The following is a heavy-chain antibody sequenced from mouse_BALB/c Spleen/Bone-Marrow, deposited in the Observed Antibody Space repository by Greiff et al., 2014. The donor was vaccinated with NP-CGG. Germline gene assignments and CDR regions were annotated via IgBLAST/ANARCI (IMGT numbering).Heavy chain of an antibody. D-gene: IGHD1-1*01. CDR1: GYTFTSYW. J-gene: IGHJ3*01. CDR3: AREGYYGSPFAY. CDR2: INSSTGYT. V-gene: IGHV1-7*01. Sequence: QVHVKQSGAELAKPGASVKMSCKASGYTFTSYWMHWVKQRPGQGLEWIGYINSSTGYTEYNQKFKDKATLTADKSSSTAYMQLSSLTSEDSAVYYCAREGYYGSPFAYWGQGTLVTVSA.